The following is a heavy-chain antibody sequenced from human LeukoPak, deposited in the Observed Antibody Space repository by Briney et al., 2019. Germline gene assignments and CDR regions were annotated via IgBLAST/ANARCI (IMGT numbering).Heavy chain of an antibody. V-gene: IGHV3-48*03. CDR1: GFTFSSFE. D-gene: IGHD5/OR15-5a*01. CDR3: ARVSIAGVGFDY. CDR2: ISSSGSSI. Sequence: PGGSLRLSCAVSGFTFSSFEMNWVRQAPGKGLEWVSYISSSGSSIYYADSVKGRFTISRDNAKNSLYLQMNSLGAGDTAVYFCARVSIAGVGFDYWGQGTLVTVSS. J-gene: IGHJ4*02.